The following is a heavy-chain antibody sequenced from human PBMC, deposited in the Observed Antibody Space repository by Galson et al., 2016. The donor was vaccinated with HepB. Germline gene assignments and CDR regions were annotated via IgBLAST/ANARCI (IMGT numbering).Heavy chain of an antibody. CDR1: GFTFSSYG. CDR3: ARARDSNWFDP. Sequence: SLRLSCAASGFTFSSYGMHRVRQAPGKGLEWVAVISSDGSNQYYADSVKGRFTISRDNSKNTLYLQMNSLRAEDTAVYYCARARDSNWFDPWGQGTLVTVSS. D-gene: IGHD3/OR15-3a*01. V-gene: IGHV3-30*03. J-gene: IGHJ5*02. CDR2: ISSDGSNQ.